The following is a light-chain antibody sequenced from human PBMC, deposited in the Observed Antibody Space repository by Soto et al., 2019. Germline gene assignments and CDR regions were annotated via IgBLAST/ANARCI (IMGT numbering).Light chain of an antibody. J-gene: IGLJ1*01. CDR1: SSDVGSYNL. CDR2: EVS. CDR3: CSYAGSSTVV. V-gene: IGLV2-23*02. Sequence: QSALTQPASVSGSPGQSITISCTGTSSDVGSYNLVSWYQQHPGKAPKLMIYEVSKRPSGVSNRFSGSKSGNTASLTISGLQAEDEAVYYCCSYAGSSTVVFGTGTKLTVL.